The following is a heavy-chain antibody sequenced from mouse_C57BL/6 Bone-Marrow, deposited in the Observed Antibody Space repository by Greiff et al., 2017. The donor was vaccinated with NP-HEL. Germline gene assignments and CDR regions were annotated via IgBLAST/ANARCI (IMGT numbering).Heavy chain of an antibody. Sequence: QVHVKQPGAELVKPGASVKMSCKASGYTFTSYWITWVKQRPGQGLEWIGDIYPGSGSTNYNEKFKSKATLTVDTSSSTAYMQLSSLTSEDSAVYYCARGSSGYVGAMDYWGQGTSVTVSS. D-gene: IGHD3-2*02. CDR2: IYPGSGST. CDR3: ARGSSGYVGAMDY. J-gene: IGHJ4*01. CDR1: GYTFTSYW. V-gene: IGHV1-55*01.